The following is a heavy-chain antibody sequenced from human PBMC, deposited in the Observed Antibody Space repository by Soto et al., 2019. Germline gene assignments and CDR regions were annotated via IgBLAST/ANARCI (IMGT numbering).Heavy chain of an antibody. J-gene: IGHJ6*02. V-gene: IGHV3-33*01. Sequence: QVQLVESGGGVVQPGRSLRLSCAASGFTFSSYGMHWVRQAPGKGLEWVAVIWYDGSNKYYADSVKGRFTISRDNSKNKRYLQMNSLRAEDTAVYYCARDPLYYDFWGGYYGPGKCYYYDGMDVWGQGTTVTVSS. CDR3: ARDPLYYDFWGGYYGPGKCYYYDGMDV. CDR1: GFTFSSYG. CDR2: IWYDGSNK. D-gene: IGHD3-3*01.